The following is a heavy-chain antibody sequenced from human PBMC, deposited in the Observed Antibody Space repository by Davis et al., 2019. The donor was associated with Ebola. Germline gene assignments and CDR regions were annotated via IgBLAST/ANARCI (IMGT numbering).Heavy chain of an antibody. CDR3: ARVRTRYYDFGMDV. Sequence: MPSETLSLTCVVYGGSFSGYYRSWIRQPPGKGLEWIGEINHSGSTNYNPSLKSRLTISIDTSKNQFSLKMNSVTAADTAVYYCARVRTRYYDFGMDVWGQGTTVTVSS. V-gene: IGHV4-34*01. CDR1: GGSFSGYY. D-gene: IGHD3-10*01. CDR2: INHSGST. J-gene: IGHJ6*02.